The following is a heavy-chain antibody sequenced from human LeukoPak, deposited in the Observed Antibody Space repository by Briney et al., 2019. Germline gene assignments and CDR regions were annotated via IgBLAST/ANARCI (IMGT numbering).Heavy chain of an antibody. Sequence: PGGSLRLSCAASGFTFSSYAMHWVRQAPGKGLEWVAVIWYDGSNKYYADSAKGRFTISRDNSKNTLYLQMNSLRAEDTAVYYCARGRGIAAEYFDYWGQGTLVTVSS. D-gene: IGHD6-13*01. V-gene: IGHV3-33*08. J-gene: IGHJ4*02. CDR2: IWYDGSNK. CDR3: ARGRGIAAEYFDY. CDR1: GFTFSSYA.